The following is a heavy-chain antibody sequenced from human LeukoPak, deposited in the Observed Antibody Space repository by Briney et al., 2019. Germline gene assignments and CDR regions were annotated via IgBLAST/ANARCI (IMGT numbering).Heavy chain of an antibody. CDR3: ARLGKTTVTTSRAFDI. J-gene: IGHJ3*02. CDR1: GGSISSSSYY. CDR2: IYYSGNT. V-gene: IGHV4-39*01. Sequence: PSETLSLTYTVSGGSISSSSYYWGWIRQPPGKGLEWIGSIYYSGNTYCNPSLKSRVTISVDTSKNQFSLKLSPVTAADTAVYYCARLGKTTVTTSRAFDIWGQGTMVIVSS. D-gene: IGHD4-17*01.